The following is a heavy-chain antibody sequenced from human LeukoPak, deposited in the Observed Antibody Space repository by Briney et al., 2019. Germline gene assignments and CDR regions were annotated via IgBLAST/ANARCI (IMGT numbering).Heavy chain of an antibody. CDR2: INHSGST. J-gene: IGHJ5*02. V-gene: IGHV4-34*01. CDR1: GGSFSGYY. Sequence: SETLSLTCAVYGGSFSGYYWSWIRQPPGKGLEWIGEINHSGSTNYNPSLKSRVTISVDTSKNQFSLKLSSVTAADTAVYYCARAGLVYWMITFGTPRGWFDPWGQGTLVTVSS. CDR3: ARAGLVYWMITFGTPRGWFDP. D-gene: IGHD3-16*01.